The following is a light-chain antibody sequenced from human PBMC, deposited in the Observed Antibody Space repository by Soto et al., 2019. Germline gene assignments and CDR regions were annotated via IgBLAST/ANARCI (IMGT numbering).Light chain of an antibody. CDR3: CSYAGSYV. Sequence: QSVLTQPASVSGSPGQSITISCTGTSSDVGSYNLVSWYQQHPGKAPKLMIYEVSKRPSGVSNRFSGSKSGHTASLTISGLQAEDEADYYCCSYAGSYVFGTGTKVTVL. CDR2: EVS. V-gene: IGLV2-23*02. J-gene: IGLJ1*01. CDR1: SSDVGSYNL.